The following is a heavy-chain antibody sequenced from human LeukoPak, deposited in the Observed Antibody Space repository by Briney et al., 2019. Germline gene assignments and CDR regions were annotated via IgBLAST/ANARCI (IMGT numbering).Heavy chain of an antibody. D-gene: IGHD3-16*01. Sequence: GGSLRLSCAASGFTFSSYAMSWVRQAPGEGLEWVSAISGSGGSTYYADSVKGRFTISRDNSKNTLYLEMNSLRAEDTAVYYCARGTGRYGDYWGQGTLVTVSS. J-gene: IGHJ4*02. CDR3: ARGTGRYGDY. V-gene: IGHV3-23*01. CDR1: GFTFSSYA. CDR2: ISGSGGST.